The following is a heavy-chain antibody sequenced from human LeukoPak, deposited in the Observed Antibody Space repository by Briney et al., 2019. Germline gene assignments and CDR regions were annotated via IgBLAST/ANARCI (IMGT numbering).Heavy chain of an antibody. CDR2: NYYSGST. J-gene: IGHJ3*02. V-gene: IGHV4-39*07. CDR3: ASPNWGYAFDI. CDR1: GGSISSSSYY. Sequence: SETLSLTCTVSGGSISSSSYYWGWIRQPPGKGLEWIGSNYYSGSTYYSPSLKSRVTISVDTSKNQFSLKLSSVTAADTAVYYCASPNWGYAFDIWGQGTMVTVSS. D-gene: IGHD7-27*01.